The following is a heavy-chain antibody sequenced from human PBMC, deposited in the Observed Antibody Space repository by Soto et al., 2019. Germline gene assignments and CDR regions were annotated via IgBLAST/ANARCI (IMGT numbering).Heavy chain of an antibody. CDR1: GGTFSSYA. CDR2: IIPIFGTA. CDR3: ARVGALGDAFDI. D-gene: IGHD7-27*01. Sequence: ASVKVSCKASGGTFSSYAISWVRQAPGQGLEWMGGIIPIFGTANYAQKFQGRVTITADESTSTAYMELSSLRSEDTALYYCARVGALGDAFDIWGQGTMVTVSS. V-gene: IGHV1-69*13. J-gene: IGHJ3*02.